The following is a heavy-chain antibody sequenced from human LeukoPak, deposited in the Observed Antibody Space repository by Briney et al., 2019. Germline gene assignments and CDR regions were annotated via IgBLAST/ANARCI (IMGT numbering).Heavy chain of an antibody. Sequence: GASVKVSCKASGGTFSSYAISWVRQAPGQGLEWMGGIIPIFGTANYAQKLQGRVTMTTDTSTSTAYMELRSLRSDDTAVYYCARDSTRGRKPTYYYYYYMDVWGKGTTVTVSS. CDR1: GGTFSSYA. D-gene: IGHD1-14*01. CDR2: IIPIFGTA. CDR3: ARDSTRGRKPTYYYYYYMDV. V-gene: IGHV1-69*05. J-gene: IGHJ6*03.